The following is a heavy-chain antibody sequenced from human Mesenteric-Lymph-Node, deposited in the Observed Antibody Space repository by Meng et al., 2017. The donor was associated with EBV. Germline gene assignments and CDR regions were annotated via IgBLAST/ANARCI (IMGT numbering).Heavy chain of an antibody. V-gene: IGHV3-74*01. CDR2: ISQDGSIT. CDR1: GFRFSDYS. CDR3: TRNGDGLAL. D-gene: IGHD3-10*01. Sequence: EVQRGGSGGGLVQPGGSLRLSCAASGFRFSDYSMVWVRQAPGKGLVWVSYISQDGSITSYVDSVKGRFTISRDNAKNTLFLQMNSLGVDDTAMYYCTRNGDGLALWGRGTLVTVSS. J-gene: IGHJ2*01.